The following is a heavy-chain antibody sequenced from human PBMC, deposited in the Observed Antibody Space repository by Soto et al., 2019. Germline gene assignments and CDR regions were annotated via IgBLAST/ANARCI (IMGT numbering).Heavy chain of an antibody. CDR2: TYFRSKWYN. V-gene: IGHV6-1*01. Sequence: PSQTLSLTCAISGDSVSSNTASWNWIRQSPSRGLEWLGRTYFRSKWYNDYAVSVKSRIIINPDTSNNQFSLQLNSVTPEDTAVYFSARGDNRAPKADYALDPWGQGIMVTVSS. CDR1: GDSVSSNTAS. D-gene: IGHD4-17*01. CDR3: ARGDNRAPKADYALDP. J-gene: IGHJ5*02.